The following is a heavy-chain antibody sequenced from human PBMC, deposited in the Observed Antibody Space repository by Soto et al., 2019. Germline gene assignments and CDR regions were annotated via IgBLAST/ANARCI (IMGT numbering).Heavy chain of an antibody. V-gene: IGHV4-39*01. D-gene: IGHD3-3*01. CDR1: GGSISSSSYY. CDR3: ARQEGDFWSGYYYFDY. Sequence: SETLSLTCTVSGGSISSSSYYWGWIRQPPGKGLEWIGSIYYSGSTYYNPSLKSRVTISVDTSKNQFSLKLSSVTAADTAVYYCARQEGDFWSGYYYFDYWGQGTLVTVSS. CDR2: IYYSGST. J-gene: IGHJ4*02.